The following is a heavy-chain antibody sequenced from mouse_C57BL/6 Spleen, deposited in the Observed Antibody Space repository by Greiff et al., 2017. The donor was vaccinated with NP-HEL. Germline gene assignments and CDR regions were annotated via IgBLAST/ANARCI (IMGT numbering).Heavy chain of an antibody. Sequence: EVQLQQSGPELVKPGASVKMSCKASGYTFTDYNMHWVKQSHGKSLEWIGYINPNNGGTSYNQKFKGKATLTVNKSSSTAYMELRSLTSEDSAVYYCDITTVVGAMDYWGQGTSVTVSS. CDR3: DITTVVGAMDY. V-gene: IGHV1-22*01. D-gene: IGHD1-1*01. J-gene: IGHJ4*01. CDR2: INPNNGGT. CDR1: GYTFTDYN.